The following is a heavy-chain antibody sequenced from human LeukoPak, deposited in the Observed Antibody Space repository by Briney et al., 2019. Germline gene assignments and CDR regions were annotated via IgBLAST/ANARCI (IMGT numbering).Heavy chain of an antibody. CDR3: QVTIFGVVIIEDY. CDR2: ISSSSSYI. V-gene: IGHV3-21*01. J-gene: IGHJ4*02. D-gene: IGHD3-3*01. CDR1: GFTFSSYS. Sequence: GGSLRLSCAASGFTFSSYSMNWVRQAPGKGLEWVSSISSSSSYIYYADSVKGRFTISRDNAKNSLYLQINSLRAEDTAVYYCQVTIFGVVIIEDYWGQGTLVTVSS.